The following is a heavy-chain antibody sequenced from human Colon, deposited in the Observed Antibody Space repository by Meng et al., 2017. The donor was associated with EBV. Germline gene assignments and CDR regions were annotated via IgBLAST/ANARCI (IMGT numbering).Heavy chain of an antibody. V-gene: IGHV6-1*01. CDR1: RYSVSINSAA. J-gene: IGHJ4*02. CDR2: TYYRSKWYN. D-gene: IGHD1-26*01. Sequence: QVQAHESGPALAKTSHTLSVTCAISRYSVSINSAAWNLIRQSPSSGLEWLGRTYYRSKWYNDYAVSVKSRITINPDTSKNQFSLQLNSVTPEDTAVYYCARVAVGISSFDYWGQGTLVTVSS. CDR3: ARVAVGISSFDY.